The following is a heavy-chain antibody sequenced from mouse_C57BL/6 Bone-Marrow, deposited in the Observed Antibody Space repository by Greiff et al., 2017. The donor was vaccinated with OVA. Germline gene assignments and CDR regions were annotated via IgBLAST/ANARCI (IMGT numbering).Heavy chain of an antibody. CDR1: GFSFNTYA. D-gene: IGHD2-12*01. CDR2: IRSKSNNYAT. J-gene: IGHJ4*01. CDR3: VSLYSPYAMDY. Sequence: EPGGGLVQPKGSLKLSCAASGFSFNTYAMNWVRQAPGKGLEWVARIRSKSNNYATYYADSVKDRFTISRDDSESMLYLQMNNLKTEDTAMYYCVSLYSPYAMDYWGQGTSVTVSS. V-gene: IGHV10-1*01.